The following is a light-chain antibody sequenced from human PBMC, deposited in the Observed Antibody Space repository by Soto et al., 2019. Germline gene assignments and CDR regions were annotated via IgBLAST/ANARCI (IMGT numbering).Light chain of an antibody. V-gene: IGKV1-39*01. CDR1: QSISSY. Sequence: DIQMTQSPSSLSASVGDRVTITCRTSQSISSYLNWYQQKPGKAPKLLIYAASSLQSGVPSRFSGGGSGTDFTLTISSLQPEDFATYYCQQSYSTPPTLGQGTKVEIK. J-gene: IGKJ1*01. CDR3: QQSYSTPPT. CDR2: AAS.